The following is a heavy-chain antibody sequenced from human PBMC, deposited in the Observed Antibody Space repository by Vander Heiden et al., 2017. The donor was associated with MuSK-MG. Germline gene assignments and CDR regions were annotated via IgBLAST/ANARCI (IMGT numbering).Heavy chain of an antibody. CDR2: IRGRGGST. J-gene: IGHJ1*01. D-gene: IGHD3-3*01. V-gene: IGHV3-23*01. CDR3: ANDSDS. Sequence: EVQLLELGGGLVQPGGSLRLSCAAPGVNVSSYGMGWVRPVTGKGLEWVSAIRGRGGSTYYADSVKGRFTISRDNSKNTVYMQMNSLRAEDTSGYYCANDSDSWGQGTLVTVSS. CDR1: GVNVSSYG.